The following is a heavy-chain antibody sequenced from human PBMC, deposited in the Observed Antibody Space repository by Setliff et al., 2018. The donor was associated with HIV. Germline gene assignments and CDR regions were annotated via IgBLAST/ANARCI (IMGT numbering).Heavy chain of an antibody. CDR3: TTGGSSGPKH. CDR1: GFTFSDAW. J-gene: IGHJ1*01. V-gene: IGHV3-15*01. Sequence: GGSLRLSCEASGFTFSDAWMNWVRQAPGKGLEWVGRIKSKNDGGTTDYAAPVKGRFTISRDDSENTLYLQMNSLKTEDTAVYYCTTGGSSGPKHWGQGTLVTVSS. CDR2: IKSKNDGGTT. D-gene: IGHD6-19*01.